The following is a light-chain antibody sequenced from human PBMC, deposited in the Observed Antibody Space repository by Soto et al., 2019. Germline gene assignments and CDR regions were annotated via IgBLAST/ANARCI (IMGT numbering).Light chain of an antibody. J-gene: IGLJ2*01. CDR1: SSNIGAGYD. CDR2: GNS. Sequence: QSVVTQPPSVSGAPGQRVTITCTWSSSNIGAGYDVHWYQQLPGTAPKLLIYGNSNRPSGVPDRFSGSKSGTSASLAITGLQADDEADDYCQSYDSSVSGVVFGGGTKLTVL. V-gene: IGLV1-40*01. CDR3: QSYDSSVSGVV.